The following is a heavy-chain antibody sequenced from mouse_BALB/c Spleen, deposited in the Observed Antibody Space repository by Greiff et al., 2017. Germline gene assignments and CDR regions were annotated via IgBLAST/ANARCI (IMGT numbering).Heavy chain of an antibody. D-gene: IGHD1-1*01. Sequence: EVNLVESGAGLVQPGGSLRLSCATSGFTFSDFYMEWVRQPPGKRLEWIAASRNKANDYTTEYSASVKGRFIVSRDTSQSILYLQMNALRAEATAIYLCARDYYGSSYWYFDVWGAEATVTVSS. J-gene: IGHJ1*01. CDR1: GFTFSDFY. CDR2: SRNKANDYTT. V-gene: IGHV7-1*02. CDR3: ARDYYGSSYWYFDV.